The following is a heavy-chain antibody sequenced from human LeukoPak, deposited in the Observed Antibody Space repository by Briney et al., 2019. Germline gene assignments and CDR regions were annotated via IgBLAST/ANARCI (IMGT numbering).Heavy chain of an antibody. V-gene: IGHV1-69*05. CDR1: GGTVSSYA. J-gene: IGHJ6*03. Sequence: EASVTVSCKASGGTVSSYAIGWVRQAPGQGLEWMGGIIPIFGTANYAQKFQGRVTITTDESTSTAYMELSSLRSEDTAVYYCARENYYYYYMDVWGKGTTVTVSS. CDR2: IIPIFGTA. CDR3: ARENYYYYYMDV.